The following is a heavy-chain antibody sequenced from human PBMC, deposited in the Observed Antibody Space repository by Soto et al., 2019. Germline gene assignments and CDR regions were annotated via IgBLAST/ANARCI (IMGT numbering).Heavy chain of an antibody. D-gene: IGHD6-6*01. J-gene: IGHJ4*02. Sequence: EVQLVESGGGLVQPGRSLRLSCAASGFTFDDYAMHWVRQAPGKGLEWVSGISWNSGSIGYADSVKGRFTISRDNSKNTLYLQMSSLRAEDTAVYYCTGAGETWSSSSHEVGDYWGQGTLVTVSS. CDR2: ISWNSGSI. V-gene: IGHV3-9*01. CDR1: GFTFDDYA. CDR3: TGAGETWSSSSHEVGDY.